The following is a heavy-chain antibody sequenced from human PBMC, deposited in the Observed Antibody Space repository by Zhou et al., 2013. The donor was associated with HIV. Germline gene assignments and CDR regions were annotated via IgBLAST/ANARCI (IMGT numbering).Heavy chain of an antibody. J-gene: IGHJ4*02. Sequence: QVQLVQSGADVKKPGASVKVSCKASGYTFTSYGISWVRQAPGQGLEWMGWISAYNGNTNYAQKLQGRVTMTTDTSTSTAYMELRSLRSDDTAVYYCARAPTYYYDSSGSPRFDYWAREPWSPSP. CDR1: GYTFTSYG. CDR3: ARAPTYYYDSSGSPRFDY. CDR2: ISAYNGNT. D-gene: IGHD3-22*01. V-gene: IGHV1-18*01.